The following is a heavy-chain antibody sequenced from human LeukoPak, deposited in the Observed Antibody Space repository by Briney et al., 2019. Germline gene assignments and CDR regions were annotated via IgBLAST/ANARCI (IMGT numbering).Heavy chain of an antibody. CDR2: MYYSGST. CDR3: AREMRSPRGGFDY. CDR1: SGSISSTSYY. Sequence: SETLSLTCTVSSGSISSTSYYWGWIRQPPGMGLEWIGSMYYSGSTYYNPSLKSRVSISVDTSKSQFSLKLSSVTAADTAVYYCAREMRSPRGGFDYWDQGTLVTVSS. D-gene: IGHD3-10*01. J-gene: IGHJ4*02. V-gene: IGHV4-39*07.